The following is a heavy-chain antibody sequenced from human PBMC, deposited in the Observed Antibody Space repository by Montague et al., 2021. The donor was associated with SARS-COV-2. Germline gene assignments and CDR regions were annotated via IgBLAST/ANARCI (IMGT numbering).Heavy chain of an antibody. CDR3: ARLARGEYYDFWSGFHEYPHYYCGMDV. Sequence: SETLSLTCTVSGGSISSYYWSWIRQPPGKGLEWIGYIYYSGSTNYNPSLKSRVTISVDTSKNQFSLKLSSVTAADTAVYYCARLARGEYYDFWSGFHEYPHYYCGMDVWGQGTTVPVSS. CDR1: GGSISSYY. CDR2: IYYSGST. D-gene: IGHD3-3*01. V-gene: IGHV4-59*08. J-gene: IGHJ6*02.